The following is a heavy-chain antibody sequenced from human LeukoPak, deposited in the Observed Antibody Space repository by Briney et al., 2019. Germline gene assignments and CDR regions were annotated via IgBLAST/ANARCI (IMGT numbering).Heavy chain of an antibody. Sequence: ASVKVSCKASGGTFSSYAISWVRQAPGQGLEWMGRIIPILGIANYAQKFQGRVTITADKSTSTAYMELSSLRAEDTALYYCARDFNGMVAVYFYYYYMDVWGKGTTVTVSS. CDR1: GGTFSSYA. CDR3: ARDFNGMVAVYFYYYYMDV. V-gene: IGHV1-69*04. D-gene: IGHD2-15*01. CDR2: IIPILGIA. J-gene: IGHJ6*03.